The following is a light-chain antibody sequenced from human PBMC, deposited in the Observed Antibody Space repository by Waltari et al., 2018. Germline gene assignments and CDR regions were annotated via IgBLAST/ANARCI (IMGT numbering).Light chain of an antibody. V-gene: IGKV3-20*01. Sequence: EIVLTQSPGTLSLSPGERATLSFRSSQPILTRYFAWYQQKPGQAPSLLSYGGFKRAADIPDRFSGSGSGTDFPLTISRLEPEDFAVYFCQHYDVSPLWTFGQGTKVEIK. CDR2: GGF. CDR3: QHYDVSPLWT. J-gene: IGKJ1*01. CDR1: QPILTRY.